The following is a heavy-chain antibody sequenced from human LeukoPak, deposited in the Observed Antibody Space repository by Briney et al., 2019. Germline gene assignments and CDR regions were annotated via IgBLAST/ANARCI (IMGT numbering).Heavy chain of an antibody. CDR2: ISNGGDT. CDR1: GFTFSTYD. J-gene: IGHJ3*02. Sequence: GGSLRLSCAASGFTFSTYDRHWVRPTTGKGLEWVSAISNGGDTYYAGSVKGRFTISRENAKNSSYLQMNSLRAGDTAVYYCARAPGGNYYNIWGQGTMVTVSS. CDR3: ARAPGGNYYNI. V-gene: IGHV3-13*01. D-gene: IGHD3-10*01.